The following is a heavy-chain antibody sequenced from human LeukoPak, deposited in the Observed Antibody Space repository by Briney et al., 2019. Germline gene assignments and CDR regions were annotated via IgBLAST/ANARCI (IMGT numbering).Heavy chain of an antibody. CDR1: GGSISSSSYY. Sequence: PSETLSLTRTVSGGSISSSSYYWSWIRQPPGKGLEWIGYIYYSGSTNYNPSLKSRVTISVDTSKNQFSLKLSSVTAADTAVYYCARVKVIDAFDIWGQGTMVTVSS. CDR3: ARVKVIDAFDI. J-gene: IGHJ3*02. D-gene: IGHD3-22*01. V-gene: IGHV4-61*01. CDR2: IYYSGST.